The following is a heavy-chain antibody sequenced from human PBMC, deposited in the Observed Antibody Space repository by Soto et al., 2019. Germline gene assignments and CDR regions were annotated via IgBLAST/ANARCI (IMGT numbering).Heavy chain of an antibody. Sequence: QVQLVQSGAEVKKPGSSVKVSCKASGGTFSSYTISWVRQAPGQGLEWMGRIIPVLGIANYAQKFQGRVTITADKSTSTAYMELSSLRSGDTAMYYCATYMVATGEGETYYYGMDVWGQGTTVTVSS. V-gene: IGHV1-69*02. D-gene: IGHD5-12*01. CDR2: IIPVLGIA. CDR1: GGTFSSYT. J-gene: IGHJ6*02. CDR3: ATYMVATGEGETYYYGMDV.